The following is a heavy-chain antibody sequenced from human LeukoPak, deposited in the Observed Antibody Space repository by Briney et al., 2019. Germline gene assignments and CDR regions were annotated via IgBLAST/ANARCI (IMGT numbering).Heavy chain of an antibody. CDR3: ARDEVGRVWND. Sequence: PSETLSLTCTVSGGSISSYYWSWIRQPPGKGLEWIGYIYYSGSTNYNPSLKSRVTISVDTSKNQFSLKLSSVTAADTAVYYCARDEVGRVWNDWGQGTLVTVSS. CDR2: IYYSGST. J-gene: IGHJ4*02. D-gene: IGHD1-1*01. CDR1: GGSISSYY. V-gene: IGHV4-59*01.